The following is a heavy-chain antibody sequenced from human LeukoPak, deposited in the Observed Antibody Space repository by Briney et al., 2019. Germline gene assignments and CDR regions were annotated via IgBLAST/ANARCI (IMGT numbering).Heavy chain of an antibody. CDR3: ARGVRLSCYSCRYYYYYMDV. V-gene: IGHV1-8*01. D-gene: IGHD2-15*01. CDR2: MNPSSGNT. CDR1: GYTFTSYD. Sequence: ASVKVSCKASGYTFTSYDINWVRQATGQGLEWMGWMNPSSGNTGYAQKFQGRVTMTRNTSISTAYMELSSLRSEDTAVYYCARGVRLSCYSCRYYYYYMDVWGKGTTVTVSS. J-gene: IGHJ6*03.